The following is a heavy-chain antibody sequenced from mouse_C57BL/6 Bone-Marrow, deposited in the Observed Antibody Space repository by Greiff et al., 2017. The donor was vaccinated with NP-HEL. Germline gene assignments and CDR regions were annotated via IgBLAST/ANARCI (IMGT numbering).Heavy chain of an antibody. CDR1: GFNIKDDY. Sequence: EVQLQQSGAELVRPGASVKLSCTASGFNIKDDYMHWVKQRPEQGLEWIGWIDPENGDTEYASKFQGKATITADTSSNTAYLQLSSLTSEDTAGYYCTTGDYDVAYWGQGTLVTVSA. D-gene: IGHD2-4*01. CDR2: IDPENGDT. J-gene: IGHJ3*01. V-gene: IGHV14-4*01. CDR3: TTGDYDVAY.